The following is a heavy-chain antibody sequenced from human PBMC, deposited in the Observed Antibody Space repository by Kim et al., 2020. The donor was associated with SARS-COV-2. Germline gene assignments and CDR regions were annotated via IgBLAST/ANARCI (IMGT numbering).Heavy chain of an antibody. V-gene: IGHV4-39*01. CDR2: IYYSGRT. D-gene: IGHD6-13*01. CDR1: GGSISSSGYY. CDR3: ARRRGDSSWVDY. Sequence: SETLSLICTVSGGSISSSGYYWVWIRQPPGKGLEWIGNIYYSGRTYYSPSLESRVTISADTSKNQFSLKVNSVTASDTAVYYCARRRGDSSWVDYWGQGTLVTVSS. J-gene: IGHJ4*02.